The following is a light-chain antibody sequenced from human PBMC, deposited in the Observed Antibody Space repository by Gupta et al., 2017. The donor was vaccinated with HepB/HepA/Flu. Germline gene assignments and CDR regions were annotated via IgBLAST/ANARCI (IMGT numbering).Light chain of an antibody. V-gene: IGLV1-51*01. J-gene: IGLJ3*02. CDR2: DNN. Sequence: QSVLTQPPSVSAAPGQKVTISCSGSSSNIGNNYVSWYQQLPGTAPKLLIYDNNSRPSGIPDRFSGSKYGTSATLGITGLQTGDEADYYCGTWDSSLSAGVFGGGTKLTVL. CDR3: GTWDSSLSAGV. CDR1: SSNIGNNY.